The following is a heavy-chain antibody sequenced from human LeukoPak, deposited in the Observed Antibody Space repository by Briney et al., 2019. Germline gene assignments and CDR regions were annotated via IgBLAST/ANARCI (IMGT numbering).Heavy chain of an antibody. J-gene: IGHJ4*02. CDR3: ARGSLHSAYGFDY. D-gene: IGHD5-12*01. CDR1: GFTFSSYE. V-gene: IGHV3-48*03. CDR2: SSSSGSTI. Sequence: GGSLSLSCAASGFTFSSYELNWVRRAPGKGLEWVSHSSSSGSTICYAGSVKGRFTIARDNAKNSVYLQMNSLRAEDTAVYYCARGSLHSAYGFDYWGQGTLVTVSS.